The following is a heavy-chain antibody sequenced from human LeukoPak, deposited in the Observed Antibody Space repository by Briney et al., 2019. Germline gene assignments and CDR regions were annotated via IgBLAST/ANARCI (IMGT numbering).Heavy chain of an antibody. V-gene: IGHV3-7*01. CDR3: ARDIPRGARYLDS. CDR1: GFTFGNYW. Sequence: GGSLRLSCATSGFTFGNYWMTWVRQAPGKRLEWVANIDDRGSAKNYADSVKGRFTNSRDNARNSMFLQMNSLRVEDTAVYFCARDIPRGARYLDSWGRGTLVTVSS. J-gene: IGHJ5*01. CDR2: IDDRGSAK. D-gene: IGHD1-14*01.